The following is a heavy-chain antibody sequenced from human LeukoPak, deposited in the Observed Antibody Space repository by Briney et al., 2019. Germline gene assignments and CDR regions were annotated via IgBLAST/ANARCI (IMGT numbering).Heavy chain of an antibody. V-gene: IGHV3-48*01. D-gene: IGHD1-14*01. CDR2: ISSSSSTI. CDR3: ARDSKNRGPYFDY. CDR1: GFTFSSYS. J-gene: IGHJ4*02. Sequence: GGSLRLSCAASGFTFSSYSMNWVRQAPGKGLEWVSYISSSSSTIYYADSVKGRFTISRDNAKNSLYLQMNSLRAEDTAVYYCARDSKNRGPYFDYWGQGTLVTVSP.